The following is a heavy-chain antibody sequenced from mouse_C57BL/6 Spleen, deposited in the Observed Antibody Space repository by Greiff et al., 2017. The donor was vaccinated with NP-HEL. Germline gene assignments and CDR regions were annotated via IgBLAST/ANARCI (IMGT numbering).Heavy chain of an antibody. CDR2: ISDGGSYT. D-gene: IGHD1-1*01. V-gene: IGHV5-4*01. CDR1: GFTFSSYA. J-gene: IGHJ1*03. Sequence: EVQGVESGGGLVKPGGSLKLSCAASGFTFSSYAMSWVRQTPEKRLEWVATISDGGSYTYYPDNVKGRFTISRDNAKNNLYLQMSHLKSEDTAMYYCARDRGGKGYFDVWGTGTTVTVSS. CDR3: ARDRGGKGYFDV.